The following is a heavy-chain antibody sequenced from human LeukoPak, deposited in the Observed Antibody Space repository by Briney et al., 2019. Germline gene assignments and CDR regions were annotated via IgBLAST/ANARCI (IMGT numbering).Heavy chain of an antibody. CDR3: AKAVPVRYFADY. J-gene: IGHJ4*02. D-gene: IGHD3-9*01. Sequence: GGSLRLSCAASGFTFRSYAMIWVRQAPGKGLEWVSGISGSGGSTFYADSVKGRFTISRDNSENTLYLQMNSLGAEDTAVYYCAKAVPVRYFADYWGQGILVTVSS. CDR1: GFTFRSYA. CDR2: ISGSGGST. V-gene: IGHV3-23*01.